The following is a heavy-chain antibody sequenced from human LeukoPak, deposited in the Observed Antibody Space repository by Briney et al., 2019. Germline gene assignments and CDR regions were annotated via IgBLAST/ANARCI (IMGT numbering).Heavy chain of an antibody. CDR1: GYTFTGYY. Sequence: ASVKVSCKASGYTFTGYYIHWVRQAPGQGLEWMGWINPNSGGTKYAQKFQGRVTMTRDTSISTAYMELSSLTSDDTALYYCATDGAAAGTAHPEYWGQGTLVTVSS. CDR2: INPNSGGT. J-gene: IGHJ4*02. V-gene: IGHV1-2*02. D-gene: IGHD6-25*01. CDR3: ATDGAAAGTAHPEY.